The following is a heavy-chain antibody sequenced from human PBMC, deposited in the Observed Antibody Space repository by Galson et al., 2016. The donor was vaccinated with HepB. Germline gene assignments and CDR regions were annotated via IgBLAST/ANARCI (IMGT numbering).Heavy chain of an antibody. CDR1: GFTFSSYG. CDR2: ISYEGTNK. CDR3: AKMSKSYYLNHNAFDI. J-gene: IGHJ3*02. Sequence: SLRLSCAASGFTFSSYGMHWVRQAPGKGLEWVALISYEGTNKYYTDSVKGRFTIARDNSKNTLYLQMNSLRAEDTAVYYCAKMSKSYYLNHNAFDIWGQGTMVTVSS. D-gene: IGHD3-10*01. V-gene: IGHV3-30*18.